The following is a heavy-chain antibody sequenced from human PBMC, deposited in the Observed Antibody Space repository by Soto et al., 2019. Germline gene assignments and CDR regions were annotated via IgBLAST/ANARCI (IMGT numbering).Heavy chain of an antibody. CDR1: TVTINVHG. D-gene: IGHD3-3*01. CDR3: ARDIWSGDYKWFDS. J-gene: IGHJ5*01. CDR2: ISSDGRAQ. V-gene: IGHV3-30*03. Sequence: GRSLRLSCTSSTVTINVHGIQWVRQAPGKGLEWVAFISSDGRAQYYAACVKGRFTISRDYSKNTVDLQMNSLRNEETAVYYCARDIWSGDYKWFDSWGQGTLVTVSS.